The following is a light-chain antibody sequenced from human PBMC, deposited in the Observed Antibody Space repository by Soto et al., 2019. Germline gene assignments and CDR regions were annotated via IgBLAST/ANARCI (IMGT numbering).Light chain of an antibody. CDR3: QSYDSSLSGFV. Sequence: QSVLTQPPSVSGAPGQRVTISCTGASSNIGAGFDVHWYQLLPGTAPKLLISANNNRPSGVPDRFSGSKSGTSASLAITGLQAEDEADYSCQSYDSSLSGFVFGTGTKVTVL. CDR2: ANN. J-gene: IGLJ1*01. CDR1: SSNIGAGFD. V-gene: IGLV1-40*01.